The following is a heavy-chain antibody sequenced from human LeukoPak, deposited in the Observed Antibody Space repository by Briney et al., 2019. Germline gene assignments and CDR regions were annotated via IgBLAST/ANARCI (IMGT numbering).Heavy chain of an antibody. J-gene: IGHJ4*02. CDR2: IYSGVST. CDR1: GFTVSSNY. V-gene: IGHV3-66*01. D-gene: IGHD5-24*01. Sequence: GGSLRLSCAGSGFTVSSNYMNWVRQTPGKGLEWVSVIYSGVSTDYADSVKGRFTISRDNSKNTLYLQMNSLRAEDTAVYYCAKNREMATMGTIDFWGQGALVTVSS. CDR3: AKNREMATMGTIDF.